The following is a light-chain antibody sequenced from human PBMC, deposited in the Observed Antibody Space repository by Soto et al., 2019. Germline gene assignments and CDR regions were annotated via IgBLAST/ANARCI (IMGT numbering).Light chain of an antibody. CDR1: QSVTSNF. Sequence: EIVLTQSPGTLSLSPGERATLFCRASQSVTSNFVAWYQLKPGQAPRLLIYDASTRATGVPDRVSGSGSGTDFTLTISRLEPEDFAVYYCQQYGSSPLTFDGGTKVDIK. CDR2: DAS. V-gene: IGKV3-20*01. CDR3: QQYGSSPLT. J-gene: IGKJ4*01.